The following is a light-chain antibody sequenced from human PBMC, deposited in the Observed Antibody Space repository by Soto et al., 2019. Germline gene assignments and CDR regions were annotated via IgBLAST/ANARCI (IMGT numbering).Light chain of an antibody. CDR1: QSVSSSF. Sequence: EFVLTQSPGTLSLSPGERAILSCRASQSVSSSFLAWYQQKPGQAPRILIYGASTRATGIPDRFSGSGSGTDFTLTISRLEPEDFAVYYCQQYGSSPPLTFGGGTNVEIK. CDR3: QQYGSSPPLT. V-gene: IGKV3-20*01. CDR2: GAS. J-gene: IGKJ4*01.